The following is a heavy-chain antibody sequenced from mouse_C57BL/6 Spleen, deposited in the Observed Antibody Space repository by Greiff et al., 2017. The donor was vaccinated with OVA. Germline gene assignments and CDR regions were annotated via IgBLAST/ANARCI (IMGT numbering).Heavy chain of an antibody. CDR2: INPNNGGT. D-gene: IGHD2-10*01. CDR1: GYTFTDYN. Sequence: VQLKQSGPELVKPGASVKIPCKASGYTFTDYNMDWVKQSHGKSLEWIGDINPNNGGTIYNQKFKGKATLTVDKSSSTAYMELRSLTSEDTAVYYCARRRGAYYGNFPWYFDVWGTGTTVTVSS. V-gene: IGHV1-18*01. CDR3: ARRRGAYYGNFPWYFDV. J-gene: IGHJ1*03.